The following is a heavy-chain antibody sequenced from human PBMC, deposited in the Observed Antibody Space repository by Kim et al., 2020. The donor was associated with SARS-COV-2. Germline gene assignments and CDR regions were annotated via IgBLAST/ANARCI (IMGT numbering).Heavy chain of an antibody. V-gene: IGHV4-59*08. CDR2: IYYSGST. Sequence: SETLSLTCTVSGGSISSYYWSWIRQPPGKGLEWIGYIYYSGSTNYNPSLKSRVTISVDTSKNQFSLKLSSVTAADTAVYYCARQGRNRSGGFAYYYYYG. CDR3: ARQGRNRSGGFAYYYYYG. CDR1: GGSISSYY. D-gene: IGHD6-19*01. J-gene: IGHJ6*01.